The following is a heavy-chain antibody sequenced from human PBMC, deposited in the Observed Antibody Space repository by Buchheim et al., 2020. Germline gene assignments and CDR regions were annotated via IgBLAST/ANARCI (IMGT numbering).Heavy chain of an antibody. CDR2: ISSSSSYI. D-gene: IGHD3-10*01. CDR1: GFTFSSYS. Sequence: EVQLVESGGGLVKPGGSLRLSCAASGFTFSSYSMNWVRQAPGKGLEWVSSISSSSSYIYYADSVKGRFTISRDNAKNSLYLQMNSLRAEDTAVYYCARVFTMVRGVMVYYYYGMDVWGQGTT. V-gene: IGHV3-21*01. J-gene: IGHJ6*02. CDR3: ARVFTMVRGVMVYYYYGMDV.